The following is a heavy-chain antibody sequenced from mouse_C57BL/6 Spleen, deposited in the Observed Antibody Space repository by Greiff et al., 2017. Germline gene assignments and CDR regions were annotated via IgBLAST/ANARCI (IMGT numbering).Heavy chain of an antibody. CDR1: GYSITSGYY. V-gene: IGHV3-6*01. CDR2: LSYDGSN. Sequence: VQLQQSGPGLVKPSPSLSLTCSVTGYSITSGYYWNWIRQFPGNKLEWMGYLSYDGSNNYNPTLKNRNSIPRDTSKNQFFLKLNSVTTEDTATYYCARGDSSGYGFAYWGQGTLVTVSA. CDR3: ARGDSSGYGFAY. J-gene: IGHJ3*01. D-gene: IGHD3-2*02.